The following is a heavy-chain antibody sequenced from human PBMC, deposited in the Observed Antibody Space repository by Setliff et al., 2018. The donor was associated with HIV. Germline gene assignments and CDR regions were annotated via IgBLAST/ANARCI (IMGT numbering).Heavy chain of an antibody. J-gene: IGHJ4*02. CDR1: GDTFSTSA. Sequence: GASVKVSCKAPGDTFSTSALSWVRQAPGQGLEWMGGIIPVFRMTDYAEKFQGRLIISADTSTSTAYMELLSLRSEDTAIYYCATQTVAVGAPGYFDSWGQGTLVTVSS. V-gene: IGHV1-69*10. D-gene: IGHD2-15*01. CDR3: ATQTVAVGAPGYFDS. CDR2: IIPVFRMT.